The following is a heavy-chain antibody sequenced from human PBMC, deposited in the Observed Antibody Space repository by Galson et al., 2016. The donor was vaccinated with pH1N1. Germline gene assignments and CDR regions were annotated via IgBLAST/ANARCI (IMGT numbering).Heavy chain of an antibody. D-gene: IGHD4-17*01. CDR2: IYSGDTT. CDR3: AREGPVPVAFDY. CDR1: GFSVSFSY. J-gene: IGHJ4*02. V-gene: IGHV3-53*01. Sequence: SLRLSCAASGFSVSFSYLSWLRQAPGKGLEWVSIIYSGDTTYYTDSVKGRFTISRDISKNTLYLQMNSLRAEDTAVYYCAREGPVPVAFDYWGQGTLVTVSS.